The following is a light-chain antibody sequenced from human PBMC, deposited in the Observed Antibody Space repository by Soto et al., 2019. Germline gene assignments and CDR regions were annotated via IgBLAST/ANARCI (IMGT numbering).Light chain of an antibody. CDR1: QSVYYSSNNKNF. CDR2: WAS. Sequence: DIVMTQSPDSLAVSLGERATINCKSSQSVYYSSNNKNFLAWYQKKPGQPPRLILYWASTRASGVPDRFSGSGSGTDFTLTISSLQAEDVAVYYCQQHYTTPSTFGQGTKLEI. CDR3: QQHYTTPST. V-gene: IGKV4-1*01. J-gene: IGKJ2*01.